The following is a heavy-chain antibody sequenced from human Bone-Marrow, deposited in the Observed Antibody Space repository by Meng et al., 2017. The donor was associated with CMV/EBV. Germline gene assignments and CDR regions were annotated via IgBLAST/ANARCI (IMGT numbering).Heavy chain of an antibody. V-gene: IGHV1-69*05. D-gene: IGHD2-2*01. CDR3: ASRYCSSTSCYFSKYYYGMDV. Sequence: SVKVSCKASGATFSSYAISWVRQAPGQGLEWMGGIIPIFGTANYAQKFQGRVTITTDESTSTAYMELSSLRSEDTAVYYCASRYCSSTSCYFSKYYYGMDVWGQGTTVTVSS. J-gene: IGHJ6*02. CDR1: GATFSSYA. CDR2: IIPIFGTA.